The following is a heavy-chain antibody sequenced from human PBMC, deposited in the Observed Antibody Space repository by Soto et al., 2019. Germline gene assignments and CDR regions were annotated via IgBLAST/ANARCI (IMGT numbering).Heavy chain of an antibody. Sequence: PGESLKISCKGSGYSFTSYWIGWVRQMPGKGLEWMGIIYPGDSDTRYSPSFQGQVTISADKSISTAYLQWSSLKASDTAMYYCARRYNAAAGKSPHGMDVWGQGTTVTVSS. CDR2: IYPGDSDT. D-gene: IGHD6-13*01. V-gene: IGHV5-51*01. CDR1: GYSFTSYW. J-gene: IGHJ6*02. CDR3: ARRYNAAAGKSPHGMDV.